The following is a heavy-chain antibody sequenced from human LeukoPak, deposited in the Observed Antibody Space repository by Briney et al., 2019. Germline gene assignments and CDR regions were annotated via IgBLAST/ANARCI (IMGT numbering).Heavy chain of an antibody. V-gene: IGHV3-23*01. J-gene: IGHJ4*02. D-gene: IGHD6-6*01. CDR3: ATFRGMYSSSTKLESFDY. CDR1: GFTFSSYA. CDR2: ISGSGGST. Sequence: GGSLRLSCAASGFTFSSYAMSWVRQAPGKGLEWVSAISGSGGSTYYADSVKGRFTISRDNSKNTLYLQMNSLRSEDTAVYYCATFRGMYSSSTKLESFDYWGQGTLVTVSS.